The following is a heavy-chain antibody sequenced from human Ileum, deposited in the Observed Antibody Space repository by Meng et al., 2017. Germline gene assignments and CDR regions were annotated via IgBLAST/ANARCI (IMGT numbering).Heavy chain of an antibody. CDR1: GGSIGSSNW. CDR2: IYESGST. D-gene: IGHD2-15*01. Sequence: QVQLQASGPGLVKPSGTLSLTCAVSGGSIGSSNWRSWVRQPPGKGLEWIGEIYESGSTNYNPSLKSRVTKSLDRSKNHFSMKLNSVTAADTAVYYCANIVFNWFDSWGQGTLVTVSS. V-gene: IGHV4-4*02. CDR3: ANIVFNWFDS. J-gene: IGHJ5*01.